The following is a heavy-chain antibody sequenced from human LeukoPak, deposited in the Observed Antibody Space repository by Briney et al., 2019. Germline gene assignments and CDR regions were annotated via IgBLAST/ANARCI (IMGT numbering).Heavy chain of an antibody. D-gene: IGHD5/OR15-5a*01. CDR1: GDSVSGGSAA. Sequence: SQTLSLTCVISGDSVSGGSAAWNWIRQSPSRGLEWLGRTYYRSTWYNDYAESVKGRITITPDTSKNQFSLQLNSVTPEDTAVYYCAGITGVYGFGTFDIWGQGTVVTVSS. CDR3: AGITGVYGFGTFDI. CDR2: TYYRSTWYN. V-gene: IGHV6-1*01. J-gene: IGHJ3*02.